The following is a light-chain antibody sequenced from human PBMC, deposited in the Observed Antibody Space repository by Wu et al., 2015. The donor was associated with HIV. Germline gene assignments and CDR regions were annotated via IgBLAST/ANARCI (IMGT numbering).Light chain of an antibody. CDR2: AAS. V-gene: IGKV1-39*01. CDR3: QETSSSPPA. J-gene: IGKJ5*01. CDR1: QNINNF. Sequence: DIQMTQSPSSLSASIGDRVTITCRASQNINNFLNWYQQKPGKAPKLLISAASHLQTGAPSRFSGSGSGTDFTLTISSLEPEDFATYFCQETSSSPPAFGQGTRV.